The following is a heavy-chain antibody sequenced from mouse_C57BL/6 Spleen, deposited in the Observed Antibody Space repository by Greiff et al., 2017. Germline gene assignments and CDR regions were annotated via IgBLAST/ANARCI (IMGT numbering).Heavy chain of an antibody. D-gene: IGHD2-1*01. CDR2: IYPRSGNT. CDR3: AYGNYRGYAMDY. J-gene: IGHJ4*01. V-gene: IGHV1-81*01. Sequence: VKLMESGAELARPGASVKLSCKASGYTFTSYGISWVKQRTGQGLEWIGEIYPRSGNTYYNEKFKGKATLTADKSSSTAYMELRSLTSEDSAVYFCAYGNYRGYAMDYWGQGTSVTVSS. CDR1: GYTFTSYG.